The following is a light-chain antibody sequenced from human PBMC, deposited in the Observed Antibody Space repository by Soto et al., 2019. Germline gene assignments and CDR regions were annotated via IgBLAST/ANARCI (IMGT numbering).Light chain of an antibody. CDR1: SSDVGSYNL. J-gene: IGLJ1*01. CDR3: CSYAGSSTFYYV. Sequence: QSVLTQPASVSGSPGQSITISCTGTSSDVGSYNLVSWYQQHPGKAPKLMIYEGSKRPSGVSNRFSGSKSGNTASLTISGLQAEGEADYYCCSYAGSSTFYYVFGTGTKLTVL. V-gene: IGLV2-23*03. CDR2: EGS.